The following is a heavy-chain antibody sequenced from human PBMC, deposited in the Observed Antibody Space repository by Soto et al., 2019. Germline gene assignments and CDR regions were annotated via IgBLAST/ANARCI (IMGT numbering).Heavy chain of an antibody. CDR3: ARGGPYCGGDCSSERFDY. J-gene: IGHJ4*02. CDR2: IYYSGST. Sequence: KASETLSLTCTVSGGSVSSGSYYWSWIRQPPGKGLEWIGYIYYSGSTNYNPSLKSRVTISVDTSKNQFSLKLSSVTAADTAVYYCARGGPYCGGDCSSERFDYWGQGTLVTVSS. V-gene: IGHV4-61*01. CDR1: GGSVSSGSYY. D-gene: IGHD2-21*02.